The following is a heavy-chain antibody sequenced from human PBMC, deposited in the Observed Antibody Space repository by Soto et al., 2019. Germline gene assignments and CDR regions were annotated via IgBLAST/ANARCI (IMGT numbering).Heavy chain of an antibody. V-gene: IGHV1-18*01. D-gene: IGHD3-16*01. CDR3: AREGVRGMDV. J-gene: IGHJ6*02. CDR2: ISGYNGDT. Sequence: ASVKVSCKASGYTFTSYGITWVRQGPGQGLEWVGWISGYNGDTNYAQKVQGRISVTTDTSTSTAYLEVRSLRSDDTAVYYCAREGVRGMDVWGQGTTVTVSS. CDR1: GYTFTSYG.